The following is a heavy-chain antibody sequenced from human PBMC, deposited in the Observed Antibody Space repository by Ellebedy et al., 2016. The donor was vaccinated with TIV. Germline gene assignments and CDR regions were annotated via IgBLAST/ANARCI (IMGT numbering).Heavy chain of an antibody. D-gene: IGHD3-9*01. CDR3: ARTPYDLLTGYYSSYFDS. V-gene: IGHV4-34*01. CDR2: TNHSEST. CDR1: GGSFSAYY. Sequence: MPSETLSLTCAVYGGSFSAYYWTWIRQPPGKGLEWIGETNHSESTNYSPSLKSRVTISVDTSKNQFSLHLSSVTAADTAVYYCARTPYDLLTGYYSSYFDSWGQGTLVPVSS. J-gene: IGHJ4*02.